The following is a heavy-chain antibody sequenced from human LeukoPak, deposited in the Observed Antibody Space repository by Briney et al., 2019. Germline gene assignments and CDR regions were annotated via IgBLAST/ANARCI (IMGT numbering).Heavy chain of an antibody. V-gene: IGHV4-59*08. CDR3: ARHDPEPHYQRGMDV. CDR1: GGSISGYY. D-gene: IGHD3-10*01. J-gene: IGHJ6*02. Sequence: SETLSLTCTVSGGSISGYYWSCIRQAPGKGLEWIGYIYSNGATLYSPSLKSRVTMAVDTSNNQFSLKLSSVTAADTAVYYCARHDPEPHYQRGMDVWGQGTAVTVSS. CDR2: IYSNGAT.